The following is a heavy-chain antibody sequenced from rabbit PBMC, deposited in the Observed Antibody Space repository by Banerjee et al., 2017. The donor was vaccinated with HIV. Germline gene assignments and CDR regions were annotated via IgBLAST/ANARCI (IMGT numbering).Heavy chain of an antibody. D-gene: IGHD4-1*01. CDR3: ARDLAGVIGWNFGL. CDR1: GFDVSSNA. V-gene: IGHV1S40*01. CDR2: IYAGSSGTT. Sequence: QSLEESGGDLVKPGASLTLTCTASGFDVSSNAMCWVRQAPGKGLEWIACIYAGSSGTTYYASWAKGRITISRTSSTTVTLQMTSLTAADTATYFCARDLAGVIGWNFGLWGPGTLVTVS. J-gene: IGHJ4*01.